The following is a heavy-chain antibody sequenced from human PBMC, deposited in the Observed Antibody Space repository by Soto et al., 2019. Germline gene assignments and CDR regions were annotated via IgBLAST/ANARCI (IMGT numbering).Heavy chain of an antibody. J-gene: IGHJ4*02. V-gene: IGHV3-30-3*01. Sequence: QVPLVESGGGVVQPGRSLRLSCAASGFTFSSYAMHWVRQAPGKGLEWVAVISYDGSNKYYADSVKGRFTISRDNSKNTLYLQMNSLRAEDTAVYYCARGYDTEVDYWGQGTLVTVSS. CDR1: GFTFSSYA. CDR3: ARGYDTEVDY. D-gene: IGHD3-9*01. CDR2: ISYDGSNK.